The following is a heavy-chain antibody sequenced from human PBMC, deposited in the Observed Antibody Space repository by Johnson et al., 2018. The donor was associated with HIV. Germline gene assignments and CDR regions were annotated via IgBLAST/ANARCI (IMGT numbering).Heavy chain of an antibody. V-gene: IGHV3-30*02. Sequence: VQLVESGGGVVQPGRSLRLSCAASGFTFSSYGMHWVRQAPGKGLEWVAFIRYDGNNKYYADSVKGRFTISRDNSKKTLHLQMSSLRGDDTDIYYCAKVIALAGRPDAFDVWGRGTVVTVSS. J-gene: IGHJ3*01. D-gene: IGHD6-19*01. CDR1: GFTFSSYG. CDR3: AKVIALAGRPDAFDV. CDR2: IRYDGNNK.